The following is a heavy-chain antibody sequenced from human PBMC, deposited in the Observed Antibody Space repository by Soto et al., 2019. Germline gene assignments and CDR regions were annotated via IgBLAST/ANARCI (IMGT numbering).Heavy chain of an antibody. J-gene: IGHJ4*02. CDR3: ARVTGYSSGVFDY. Sequence: SETLSLTCTVSGGSMMSYYWSWIRQPPGKGLEWIGYIYYSGSTNYNPSLKSRVTISVDTSKNQFSLNLSSVTAADTAVYYCARVTGYSSGVFDYWGQGTLVTVSS. CDR1: GGSMMSYY. CDR2: IYYSGST. D-gene: IGHD6-19*01. V-gene: IGHV4-59*01.